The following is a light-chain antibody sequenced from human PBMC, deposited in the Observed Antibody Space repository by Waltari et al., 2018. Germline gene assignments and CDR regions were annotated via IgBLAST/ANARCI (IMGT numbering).Light chain of an antibody. CDR1: SPNLAKNY. CDR3: GTWDSTLNAEV. CDR2: ENK. Sequence: QSVLTPPPSISAAPGQTVPIPCSGSSPNLAKNYVSWYQQVPGTAPQLVIYENKKRPSGIPDRFSGSTSGTSATLGITGLQTGDEADYYCGTWDSTLNAEVFGTGTKVTVL. V-gene: IGLV1-51*02. J-gene: IGLJ1*01.